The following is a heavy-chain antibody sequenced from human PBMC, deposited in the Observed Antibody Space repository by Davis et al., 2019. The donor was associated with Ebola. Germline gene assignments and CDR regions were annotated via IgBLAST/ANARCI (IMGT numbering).Heavy chain of an antibody. CDR1: GGSISSGGYY. J-gene: IGHJ6*02. D-gene: IGHD3-3*01. CDR2: IYYSGST. Sequence: MPSETLSLTCTVSGGSISSGGYYWSWIRQHPGKGLEWIGYIYYSGSTNYNPSLKSRVTISVDTSKNQFSLKLSSVTAADTAVYYCARRQDYDFWSGYRNGMDVWGQGTTVTVSS. V-gene: IGHV4-61*08. CDR3: ARRQDYDFWSGYRNGMDV.